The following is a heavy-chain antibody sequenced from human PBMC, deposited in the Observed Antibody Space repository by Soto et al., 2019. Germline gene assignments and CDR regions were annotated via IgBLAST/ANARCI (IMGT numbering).Heavy chain of an antibody. V-gene: IGHV3-33*01. D-gene: IGHD5-12*01. CDR1: GFTFSSYG. CDR3: ARDWSGYDRRTRYYGMDV. J-gene: IGHJ6*02. Sequence: GGSLRLSCAASGFTFSSYGMHWVRQAPGKGLEWVAVIWYDGSNKYYADSVKGRFTISRDNSKNTLYLQMNSLRAEDTAVYYCARDWSGYDRRTRYYGMDVWGQGTTVTVSS. CDR2: IWYDGSNK.